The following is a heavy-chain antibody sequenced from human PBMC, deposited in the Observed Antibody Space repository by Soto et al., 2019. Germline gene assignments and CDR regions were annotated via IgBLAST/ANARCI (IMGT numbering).Heavy chain of an antibody. J-gene: IGHJ4*02. CDR3: ARDSSSWYFFDY. Sequence: QVQLVQSGAEVKKPGSSVKVSCKASGGTLSSFAISWVRQAPGQGLEWIGGIIPLWGSISYAQKFQGRVTITADESTNTAYMELNGLRSEDTAVYYCARDSSSWYFFDYWGQGTLVTVSS. CDR2: IIPLWGSI. V-gene: IGHV1-69*01. D-gene: IGHD6-13*01. CDR1: GGTLSSFA.